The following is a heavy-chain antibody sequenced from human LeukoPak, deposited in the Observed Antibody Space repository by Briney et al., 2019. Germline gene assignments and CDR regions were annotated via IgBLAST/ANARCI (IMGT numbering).Heavy chain of an antibody. V-gene: IGHV3-23*01. CDR2: ISGGGGST. CDR1: GFTFKSYA. Sequence: GGSLRLSCAAPGFTFKSYAMSWVRQAPGKGLEWVSAISGGGGSTYYADSVKGRFTVSRDNSKNTLYLDMNSLRVEDTAVYYCAKDQGIVVVAADFDYWGQGTLVTVSS. J-gene: IGHJ4*02. D-gene: IGHD2-15*01. CDR3: AKDQGIVVVAADFDY.